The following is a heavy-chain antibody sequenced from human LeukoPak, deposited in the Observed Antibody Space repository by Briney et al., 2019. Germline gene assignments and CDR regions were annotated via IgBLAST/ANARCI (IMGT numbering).Heavy chain of an antibody. CDR2: ISGSGGST. D-gene: IGHD3-22*01. CDR1: GFIFSNYA. J-gene: IGHJ3*01. V-gene: IGHV3-23*01. CDR3: AKLGVYYYDSSGYFF. Sequence: GGSLRLSCAASGFIFSNYAMSWVRQAPGKGLEWVSAISGSGGSTYYADSVKGRFTISRDNSKNTLYLQMSSLRAEDTAVYYCAKLGVYYYDSSGYFFWGQGTMVTVSP.